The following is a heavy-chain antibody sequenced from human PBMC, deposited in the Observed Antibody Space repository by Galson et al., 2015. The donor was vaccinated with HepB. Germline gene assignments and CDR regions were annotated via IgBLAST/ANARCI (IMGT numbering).Heavy chain of an antibody. Sequence: SLRLSCAASGFTFSSYSMNWVRQAPGKGLEWVSSISSSSSYIYYADSVKGRFTISRDNAKNSLYLQMNSLRAEDTAVYYCARDRGRVSGGSALPGYWGQGTLVTVSS. J-gene: IGHJ4*02. V-gene: IGHV3-21*01. D-gene: IGHD3-10*01. CDR1: GFTFSSYS. CDR2: ISSSSSYI. CDR3: ARDRGRVSGGSALPGY.